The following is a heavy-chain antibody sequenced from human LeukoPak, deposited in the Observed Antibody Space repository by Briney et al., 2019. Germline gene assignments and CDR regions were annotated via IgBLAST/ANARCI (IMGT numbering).Heavy chain of an antibody. D-gene: IGHD3-3*01. Sequence: GGSLRLSCAASGFTFSSYAMSWVRQAPGKGLEWVSAISGSGGSTYYADSVKGRFTISRDNSKNTLYLQMNSLRAEDTAVYYCAKVGTYYDFWSGCYLSDSGWFDPWGQGTLVTVSS. CDR3: AKVGTYYDFWSGCYLSDSGWFDP. CDR2: ISGSGGST. CDR1: GFTFSSYA. J-gene: IGHJ5*02. V-gene: IGHV3-23*01.